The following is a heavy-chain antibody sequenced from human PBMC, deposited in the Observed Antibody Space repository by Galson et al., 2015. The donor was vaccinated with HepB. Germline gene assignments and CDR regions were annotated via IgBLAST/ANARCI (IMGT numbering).Heavy chain of an antibody. Sequence: SVKVSCKASGGTFSSYAISWVRQAPGQGLEWMGGIIPIFGTANYAQKFQGRVTITADESTSTAYMELSSLRSEDTAVYYCARVQRAISGSFVHYYGMDVWGQGTTVTVSS. V-gene: IGHV1-69*13. CDR1: GGTFSSYA. CDR3: ARVQRAISGSFVHYYGMDV. J-gene: IGHJ6*02. D-gene: IGHD1-26*01. CDR2: IIPIFGTA.